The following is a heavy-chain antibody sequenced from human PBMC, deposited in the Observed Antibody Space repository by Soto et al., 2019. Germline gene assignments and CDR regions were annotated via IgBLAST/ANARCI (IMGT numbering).Heavy chain of an antibody. CDR2: IWYDGSNK. Sequence: GGSLRLSCAASGFTFSSYGMHWVRQAPGKGLEWVAVIWYDGSNKYYADSVKGRFTISRDNSKNTLYLQMNSLRAEDTAVYYCARDSLEWGSSWDEATNLYYYGMDVWGQGTTVTVSS. D-gene: IGHD6-13*01. V-gene: IGHV3-33*01. CDR3: ARDSLEWGSSWDEATNLYYYGMDV. CDR1: GFTFSSYG. J-gene: IGHJ6*02.